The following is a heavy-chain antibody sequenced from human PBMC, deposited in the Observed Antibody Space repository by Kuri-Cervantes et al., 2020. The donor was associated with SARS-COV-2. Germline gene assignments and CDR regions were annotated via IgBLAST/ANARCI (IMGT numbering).Heavy chain of an antibody. Sequence: ASVKVSCKASGYTFTSYDINWVRHATGQGLEWLGWVIAYNGNTNYAQKLQGRFTMTTDTSTSTAYMQLRSLRSDDTAVYYCASEGWRRYNWNYWPPNYYYYGMDVWGQGTTVTVSS. CDR3: ASEGWRRYNWNYWPPNYYYYGMDV. D-gene: IGHD1-7*01. CDR2: VIAYNGNT. J-gene: IGHJ6*02. V-gene: IGHV1-18*01. CDR1: GYTFTSYD.